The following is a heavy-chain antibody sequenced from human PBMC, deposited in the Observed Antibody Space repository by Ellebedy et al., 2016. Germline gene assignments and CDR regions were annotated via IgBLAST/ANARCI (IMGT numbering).Heavy chain of an antibody. Sequence: SETLSLXCTVSGGSISSYYWSWIRQPPGKGLEWIGYIYYSGSTNYNPSLKSRVTISVDTSKNQFSLKLSSVTAADTAVYYCARVDSSGYFGWFDPWGQGTLVTVSS. V-gene: IGHV4-59*01. CDR2: IYYSGST. J-gene: IGHJ5*02. D-gene: IGHD3-22*01. CDR1: GGSISSYY. CDR3: ARVDSSGYFGWFDP.